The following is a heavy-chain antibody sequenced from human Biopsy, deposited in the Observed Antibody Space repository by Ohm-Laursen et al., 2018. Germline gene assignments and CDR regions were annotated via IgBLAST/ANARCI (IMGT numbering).Heavy chain of an antibody. Sequence: SSVKASCKAPGGTFSNYGVNWVRQAPGQGLEWLGGNIPILGTGNYAQKFQDRVTVAADTSTSTATMELRSLRSDDTAVYYCATKLTGYFHHWGQGTLVIVSS. CDR1: GGTFSNYG. D-gene: IGHD3-9*01. CDR2: NIPILGTG. CDR3: ATKLTGYFHH. J-gene: IGHJ1*01. V-gene: IGHV1-69*06.